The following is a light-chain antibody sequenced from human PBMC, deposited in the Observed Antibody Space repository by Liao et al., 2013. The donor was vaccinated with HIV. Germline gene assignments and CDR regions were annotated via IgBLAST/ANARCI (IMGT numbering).Light chain of an antibody. CDR3: QSADSSATWV. V-gene: IGLV3-21*01. Sequence: SYELTQPPSVSVAPGKTARITCGGNNIGSKSVHWYQQKPGQAPVLVIYYDSDRPSGIPERFSGSSSGTTVTLTISGVQAEDEADYYCQSADSSATWVFGGGTKLTVL. CDR2: YDS. CDR1: NIGSKS. J-gene: IGLJ3*02.